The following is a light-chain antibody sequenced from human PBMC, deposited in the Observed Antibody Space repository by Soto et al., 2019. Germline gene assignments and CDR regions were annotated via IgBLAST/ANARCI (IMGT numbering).Light chain of an antibody. CDR3: QQYNNWLT. Sequence: EIVMTQSPATLSVSPGERATLSCRASQSVSSNLAWYQQKPGQAPRLLIYGASTRATGIPARFSGSGSGTEFTLTISRLQSEDFAVYYCQQYNNWLTFGPGTKVDIK. CDR2: GAS. V-gene: IGKV3-15*01. CDR1: QSVSSN. J-gene: IGKJ3*01.